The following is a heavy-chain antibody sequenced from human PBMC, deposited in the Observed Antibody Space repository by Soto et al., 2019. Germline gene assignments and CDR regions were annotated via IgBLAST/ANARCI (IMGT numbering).Heavy chain of an antibody. Sequence: TGGSLRLSCAASGFTFDDYAMHWVRQAPGKGLEWVSGISWNSGSIGYAASVKVRFTISRDNAKNSLYLQMNSLRAEDTALYYCAKDSKPVHPERGYFYYXWGQGTLVTVSX. V-gene: IGHV3-9*01. D-gene: IGHD1-1*01. CDR1: GFTFDDYA. J-gene: IGHJ4*02. CDR2: ISWNSGSI. CDR3: AKDSKPVHPERGYFYYX.